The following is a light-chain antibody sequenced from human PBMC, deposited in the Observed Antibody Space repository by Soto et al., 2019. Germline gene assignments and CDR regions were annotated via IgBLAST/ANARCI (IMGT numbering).Light chain of an antibody. CDR2: DAS. V-gene: IGKV3-20*01. CDR3: QQFSSYPLT. J-gene: IGKJ4*01. CDR1: QTVRNNY. Sequence: ESVLTESRGTLSLSPGERDTLSCRASQTVRNNYLAWYQQKPGQAPRLLIYDASSRATGIPDRFSGGGSGTDFTFTISRLEPEDFAVYYCQQFSSYPLTFGGGTKVDIK.